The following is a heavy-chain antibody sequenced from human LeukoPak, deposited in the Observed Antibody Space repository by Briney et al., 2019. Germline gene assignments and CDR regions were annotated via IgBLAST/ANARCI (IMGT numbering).Heavy chain of an antibody. CDR3: ARGLRVVVITTSSLSFDY. V-gene: IGHV4-34*01. Sequence: SETLSLTCAVYGGSFSGYYWSWIRQPPGKGLEWPGEINHSGSTNYNPSLKSRVTISVDTSKNQFSLKLSSVTAADTAVYYCARGLRVVVITTSSLSFDYWGQGTLVTVSS. J-gene: IGHJ4*02. D-gene: IGHD3-22*01. CDR2: INHSGST. CDR1: GGSFSGYY.